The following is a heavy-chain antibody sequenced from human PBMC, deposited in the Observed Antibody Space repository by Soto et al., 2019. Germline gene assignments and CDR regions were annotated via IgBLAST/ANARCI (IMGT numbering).Heavy chain of an antibody. V-gene: IGHV3-23*01. Sequence: GGSLRLSCTTSGFTFSNYAMSWVRQAPGKGLEWVSEISGNAGLTYYADSVRGRFTVSRDNSRSTLYLHMNSLRAEDTAIYYCAKDGSCSGGTCGGSHDYGDSWGQGTLVTVSS. CDR1: GFTFSNYA. CDR3: AKDGSCSGGTCGGSHDYGDS. D-gene: IGHD2-15*01. J-gene: IGHJ4*02. CDR2: ISGNAGLT.